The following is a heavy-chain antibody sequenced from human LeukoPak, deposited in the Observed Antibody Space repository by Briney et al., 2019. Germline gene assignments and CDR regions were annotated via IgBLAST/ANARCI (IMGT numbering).Heavy chain of an antibody. CDR2: IYYSGST. CDR1: GGSISSYY. CDR3: ARGRTGRYYYYYYGMDV. D-gene: IGHD1-14*01. Sequence: SETLSLTCTVSGGSISSYYWSWIRQPPGKGLEWIGYIYYSGSTNYNPSLKSRVTISVDTSKNQFSLKLSSVTAADTAVYYCARGRTGRYYYYYYGMDVWGQGTTVTVSS. V-gene: IGHV4-59*12. J-gene: IGHJ6*02.